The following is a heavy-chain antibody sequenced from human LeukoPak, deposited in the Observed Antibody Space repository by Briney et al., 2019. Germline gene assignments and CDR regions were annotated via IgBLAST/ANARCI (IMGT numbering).Heavy chain of an antibody. Sequence: ASVTVSCKASGYTFTGYYMHWVRQAPGQGLEWMGWINPNSGGTNYAQKFQGRVTMTRATSISTAYMELSRLRSADTAVYYCAREVGVVALDYWGQGTLVTVSS. J-gene: IGHJ4*02. V-gene: IGHV1-2*02. CDR3: AREVGVVALDY. CDR2: INPNSGGT. D-gene: IGHD2-15*01. CDR1: GYTFTGYY.